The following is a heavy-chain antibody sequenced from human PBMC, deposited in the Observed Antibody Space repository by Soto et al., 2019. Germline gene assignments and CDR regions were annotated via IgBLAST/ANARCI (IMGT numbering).Heavy chain of an antibody. Sequence: ASVKVSCKXSGYTFTSYGISWVRQAPGQGLEWMGWISAYNGNTNYAQKLQGRVTMTTDTSTSTAYMELRSLRSDDTAVYYCARGTIAAAGTYYYGMDVWGQGTTVTVSS. CDR3: ARGTIAAAGTYYYGMDV. V-gene: IGHV1-18*04. CDR1: GYTFTSYG. CDR2: ISAYNGNT. D-gene: IGHD6-13*01. J-gene: IGHJ6*02.